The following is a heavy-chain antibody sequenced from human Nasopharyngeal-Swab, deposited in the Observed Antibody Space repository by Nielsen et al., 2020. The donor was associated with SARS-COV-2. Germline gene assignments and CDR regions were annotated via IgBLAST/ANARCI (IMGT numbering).Heavy chain of an antibody. CDR1: GGSFSGYY. V-gene: IGHV4-34*01. CDR2: INHSGST. Sequence: SETLSLTCAVYGGSFSGYYWSWIRQPPGKGLEWIGEINHSGSTNYNPSLKSRVTTSVDTSKNQFSLKLSSVTAADTAVYYCARERQLPQYYYYYYYMDVWGKGTTVTVSS. J-gene: IGHJ6*03. CDR3: ARERQLPQYYYYYYYMDV. D-gene: IGHD2-2*01.